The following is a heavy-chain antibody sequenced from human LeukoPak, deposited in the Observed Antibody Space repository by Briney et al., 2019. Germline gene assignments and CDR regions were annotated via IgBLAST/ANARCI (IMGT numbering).Heavy chain of an antibody. Sequence: PGGSLRLSCAASGFTFSTYWMYWLRQAPGKGLVWVSSITSYGTVTRYADSVKGRFTISRDNAKNTLYLQMDSLRAEDTAVYFCASLTTVTGESAFDVWGQGTMVTVSS. CDR2: ITSYGTVT. J-gene: IGHJ3*01. CDR1: GFTFSTYW. CDR3: ASLTTVTGESAFDV. V-gene: IGHV3-74*01. D-gene: IGHD4-17*01.